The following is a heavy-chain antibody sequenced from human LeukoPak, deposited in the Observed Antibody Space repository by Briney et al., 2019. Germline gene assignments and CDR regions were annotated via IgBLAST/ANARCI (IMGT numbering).Heavy chain of an antibody. CDR2: INHSGST. CDR3: ARAPLTPYDYVWGSYKRGPYYFDY. V-gene: IGHV4-34*01. J-gene: IGHJ4*02. D-gene: IGHD3-16*01. CDR1: GGSFSGYY. Sequence: PSETLSLTCAVYGGSFSGYYWSWIRQPPGKGLEWIGEINHSGSTNYNPSLKSRVTISVDTSKNQFSLKLSSVTAADTAVYYCARAPLTPYDYVWGSYKRGPYYFDYWGQGTLVTVSS.